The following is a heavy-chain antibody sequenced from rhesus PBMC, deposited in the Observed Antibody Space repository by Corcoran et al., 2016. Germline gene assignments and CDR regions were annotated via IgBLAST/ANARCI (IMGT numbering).Heavy chain of an antibody. CDR3: ARGPSGSGSYYWGLRPFDY. D-gene: IGHD3-16*01. CDR1: GFTFSSYG. Sequence: EVQLVASGGDLVQPGGSLGLSCAASGFTFSSYGLHWVRQATGKGREWVAVITDEGSKTYYSDSVKDRVSISSDNSKNMLYLQINNLKLEDTAVYYCARGPSGSGSYYWGLRPFDYWGQGVLVTVSS. V-gene: IGHV3-54*02. J-gene: IGHJ4*01. CDR2: ITDEGSKT.